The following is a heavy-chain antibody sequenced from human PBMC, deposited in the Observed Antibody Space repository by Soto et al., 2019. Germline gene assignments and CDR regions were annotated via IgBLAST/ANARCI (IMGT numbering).Heavy chain of an antibody. J-gene: IGHJ5*02. CDR1: GYTFTKYG. Sequence: ASVKVSCKASGYTFTKYGSSWVRQAPGQGLEWMGWISAYNGNTKYAQKLQGRVTMTTDTSTSTAYMELRSLRSDDTAVYYCARGVGSGSYYNQYNWFDPWGQGTLVTVSS. CDR2: ISAYNGNT. V-gene: IGHV1-18*01. CDR3: ARGVGSGSYYNQYNWFDP. D-gene: IGHD3-10*01.